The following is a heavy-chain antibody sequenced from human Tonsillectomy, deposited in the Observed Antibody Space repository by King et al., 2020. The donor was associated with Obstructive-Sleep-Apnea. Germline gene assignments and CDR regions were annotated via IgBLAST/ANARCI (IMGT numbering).Heavy chain of an antibody. CDR2: ISYEGSKK. D-gene: IGHD2-8*01. CDR3: AKDHCTNAVCTFFDY. Sequence: VQLVESGGGVVQPGRSLRLSCAASGFTFSSYGMHWVRQAPGKGLEWVAVISYEGSKKYYADSGQGRFTISRDNSKNTLYLQMNSLRAEDTAVYYCAKDHCTNAVCTFFDYWGQGALVTVSS. V-gene: IGHV3-30*18. CDR1: GFTFSSYG. J-gene: IGHJ4*02.